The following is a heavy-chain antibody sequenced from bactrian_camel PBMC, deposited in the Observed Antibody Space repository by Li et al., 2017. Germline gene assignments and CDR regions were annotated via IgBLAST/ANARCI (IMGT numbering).Heavy chain of an antibody. J-gene: IGHJ6*01. Sequence: HVQLVESGGGSVQAGGSLKLSCVASGYIFIICGMGWYRQAPGKERELVSTITKDGTTSYADSVKGRFTISRDNAKNTVYLQMNSLKSEDTALYICASAVNASVSSGFGYWGQGTQVTVS. CDR2: ITKDGTT. CDR3: ASAVNASVSSGFGY. V-gene: IGHV3S53*01. CDR1: GYIFIICG.